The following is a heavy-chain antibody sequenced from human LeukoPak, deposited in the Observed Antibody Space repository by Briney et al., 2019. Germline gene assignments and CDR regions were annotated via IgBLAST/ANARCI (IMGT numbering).Heavy chain of an antibody. CDR1: GGSISSSSYY. V-gene: IGHV4-39*07. CDR2: IYYSGST. CDR3: ARVGAYDSSGYYYYYFDY. J-gene: IGHJ4*02. Sequence: SETLSLTCTVSGGSISSSSYYWGWIRQPPGKGLEWIGSIYYSGSTYYNPSLKSRVTMSVDTSKNQFSLKLSSVTAADTAVYYCARVGAYDSSGYYYYYFDYWGQGTLVTVSS. D-gene: IGHD3-22*01.